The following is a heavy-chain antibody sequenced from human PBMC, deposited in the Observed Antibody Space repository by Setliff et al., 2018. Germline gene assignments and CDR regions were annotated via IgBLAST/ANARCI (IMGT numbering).Heavy chain of an antibody. D-gene: IGHD3-10*01. CDR3: ARQPSSGSYYNPRPYYFDY. Sequence: PSETLSLTCTVSGGSLRSNFWGWIRQSPGKGLEWIGSIYYSGSTYYNPSLKSRVTISVDTSKNQFSLKLRSVTAADTAVYYCARQPSSGSYYNPRPYYFDYWGQGTLVTVSS. CDR1: GGSLRSNF. J-gene: IGHJ4*02. V-gene: IGHV4-39*07. CDR2: IYYSGST.